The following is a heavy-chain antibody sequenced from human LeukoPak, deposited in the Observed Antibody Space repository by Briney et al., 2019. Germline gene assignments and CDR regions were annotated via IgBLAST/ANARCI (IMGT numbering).Heavy chain of an antibody. Sequence: GGSLRLSCAASGFTFSSYAMSWVRQARGKGLEWVSVISGNGGSTYYADSVKGRFTISRDNSKNTLYLQMNSLRGEDTAVYYCAKADSARGVTLKTTIDYWGQGTLVTVSS. D-gene: IGHD1-14*01. CDR2: ISGNGGST. CDR3: AKADSARGVTLKTTIDY. CDR1: GFTFSSYA. V-gene: IGHV3-23*01. J-gene: IGHJ4*02.